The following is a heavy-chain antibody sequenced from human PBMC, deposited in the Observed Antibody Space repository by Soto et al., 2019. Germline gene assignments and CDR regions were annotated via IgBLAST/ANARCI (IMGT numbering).Heavy chain of an antibody. D-gene: IGHD3-22*01. Sequence: GESLKISCRTSGYKFTSSWIAWVRQMPGKGLEWMGIIFPSDSDTRYSPSFQGQVTISADRSTSTVFLQWASLKASDTAVYFCARKDTSGYFNCFDPWRQGTLGTVSS. CDR3: ARKDTSGYFNCFDP. CDR1: GYKFTSSW. J-gene: IGHJ5*02. CDR2: IFPSDSDT. V-gene: IGHV5-51*01.